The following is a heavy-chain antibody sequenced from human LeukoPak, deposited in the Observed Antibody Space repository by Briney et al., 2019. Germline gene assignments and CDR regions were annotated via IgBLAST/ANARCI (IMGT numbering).Heavy chain of an antibody. D-gene: IGHD6-19*01. CDR1: GGSISSYY. J-gene: IGHJ4*02. CDR3: ARHGHSRGWYRDYFDY. Sequence: SETLSLTCTVSGGSISSYYWSWIRQPPGKGLEWIGYIYYSGSTNYNPSLKSRVTISVDTSKNQFSLKLSSVTAADTAVYYCARHGHSRGWYRDYFDYWGQGTLVTVSS. V-gene: IGHV4-59*08. CDR2: IYYSGST.